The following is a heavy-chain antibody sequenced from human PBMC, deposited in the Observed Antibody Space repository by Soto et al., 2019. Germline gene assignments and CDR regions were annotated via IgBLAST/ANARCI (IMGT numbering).Heavy chain of an antibody. CDR2: IYHSGST. Sequence: SETLSLTCTVSGYSISSGYYWGWIRQPPGKGLEWIGSIYHSGSTYYNPSLKSRVTISVDTSKNQFSLKLISVTAADTAVYYCARDLTVVVVAAKAFDIWGQGTMVTVSS. V-gene: IGHV4-38-2*02. D-gene: IGHD2-15*01. J-gene: IGHJ3*02. CDR3: ARDLTVVVVAAKAFDI. CDR1: GYSISSGYY.